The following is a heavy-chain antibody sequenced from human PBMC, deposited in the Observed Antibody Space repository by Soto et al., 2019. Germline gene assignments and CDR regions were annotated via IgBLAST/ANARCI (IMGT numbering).Heavy chain of an antibody. J-gene: IGHJ6*02. CDR3: AKDGYGDYPPTSYGLDV. CDR1: GFTFSAYA. D-gene: IGHD4-17*01. CDR2: ISGGGGTT. Sequence: EVQLLESGGGLVQPGGSLRLSCAASGFTFSAYAMTWVRQAPGKGLEWVSSISGGGGTTYYADSVKGRFTISRDNSKNTLSLQINGLRDENTAIYYCAKDGYGDYPPTSYGLDVWGQGTTVTVPS. V-gene: IGHV3-23*01.